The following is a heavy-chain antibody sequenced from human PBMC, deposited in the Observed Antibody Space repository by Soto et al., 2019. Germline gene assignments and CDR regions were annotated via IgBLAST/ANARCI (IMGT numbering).Heavy chain of an antibody. V-gene: IGHV4-31*03. D-gene: IGHD5-18*01. CDR1: GGSISSGGYY. Sequence: PSETLSLTCTVSGGSISSGGYYWSWIRQHPGKGLEWIGYIYYSGSTYYNTSLKSRVTISVDTSKNQFSLKLSSVTAADTAVYYCARIVDTAMAFDYWGQGTLVTVSS. CDR2: IYYSGST. J-gene: IGHJ4*02. CDR3: ARIVDTAMAFDY.